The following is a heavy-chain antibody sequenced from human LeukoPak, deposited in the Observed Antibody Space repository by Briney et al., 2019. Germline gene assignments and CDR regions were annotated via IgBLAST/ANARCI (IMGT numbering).Heavy chain of an antibody. CDR2: INPSGGST. J-gene: IGHJ6*02. CDR1: GYTFTSYY. V-gene: IGHV1-46*01. Sequence: GASVKVCCKASGYTFTSYYMHWVRQAPGQGLEWMGIINPSGGSTSYAQKVQGRVTMTRYTATSTVYMELSSLRSEDTAVYYCARDKAVKSYYYGMDVWGQGTTVTVSS. CDR3: ARDKAVKSYYYGMDV.